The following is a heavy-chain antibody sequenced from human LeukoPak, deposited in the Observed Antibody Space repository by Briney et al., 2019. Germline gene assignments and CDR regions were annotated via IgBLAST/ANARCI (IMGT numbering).Heavy chain of an antibody. CDR2: ISSSSSYI. CDR1: GFTFSSYS. D-gene: IGHD3-16*01. CDR3: ARGGGAYYYYYMDV. Sequence: PGRSLRLSCAASGFTFSSYSMNWVRQAPGKGLEWVSSISSSSSYIYYADSVKGRFTISRDNAKNSLYLQMNSLRAEDTAVYYCARGGGAYYYYYMDVWGKGTTVTVSS. J-gene: IGHJ6*03. V-gene: IGHV3-21*01.